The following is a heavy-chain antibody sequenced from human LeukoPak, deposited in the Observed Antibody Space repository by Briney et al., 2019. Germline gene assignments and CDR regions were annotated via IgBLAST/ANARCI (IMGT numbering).Heavy chain of an antibody. CDR1: GGSITGYY. Sequence: SETLSLTCTVSGGSITGYYWSWIRQPPGKGLEWIAYIYYIGTTNSNPSLKSRVTISLDTSKNQFSLQLSSVTAADTAVYYCARLHPDRDGYMRRSFDSWGQGTLVTVSS. V-gene: IGHV4-59*08. D-gene: IGHD5-24*01. CDR3: ARLHPDRDGYMRRSFDS. CDR2: IYYIGTT. J-gene: IGHJ4*02.